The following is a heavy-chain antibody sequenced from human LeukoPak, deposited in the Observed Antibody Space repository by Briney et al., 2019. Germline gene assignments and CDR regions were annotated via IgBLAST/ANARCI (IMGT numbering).Heavy chain of an antibody. D-gene: IGHD2-2*01. J-gene: IGHJ4*02. CDR3: ARGLFSTRRESDY. CDR1: GDSISNSY. CDR2: IDNSGST. Sequence: KTSETLSLTCSVSGDSISNSYWSWIRQSPGKGLEWIGYIDNSGSTSYNPSLKSRVTISIDTSKSQFSLRLSSVAAADTAVYFCARGLFSTRRESDYWGQGTLVTVSS. V-gene: IGHV4-59*01.